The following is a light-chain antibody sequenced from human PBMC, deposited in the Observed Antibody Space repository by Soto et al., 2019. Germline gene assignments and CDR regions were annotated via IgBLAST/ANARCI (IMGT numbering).Light chain of an antibody. CDR1: QSLVNTY. V-gene: IGKV3-20*01. CDR2: YAS. Sequence: EVVLTQSPGSLSLSPGDRATLSCRASQSLVNTYVAWYQQKAGQAPRLLIYYASTRATGIPDRFSGSGSGTDFTLSISRLEPEDFAVYYCQSYGSSRTFGHGTRLEIK. CDR3: QSYGSSRT. J-gene: IGKJ5*01.